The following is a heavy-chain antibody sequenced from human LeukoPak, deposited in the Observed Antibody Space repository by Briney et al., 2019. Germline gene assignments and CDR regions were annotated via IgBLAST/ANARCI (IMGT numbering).Heavy chain of an antibody. V-gene: IGHV3-11*04. D-gene: IGHD4-17*01. CDR2: ISSSDSTI. CDR1: GFTFSDYY. CDR3: ASRHNYGDYYYYYYMDV. J-gene: IGHJ6*03. Sequence: GGSLRLSCAASGFTFSDYYMSWIRQAPGKGLEWVSYISSSDSTIYYADSVKGRFTISRDNAKNSLYLQMNSLRAEDTAVYYCASRHNYGDYYYYYYMDVWGKGTTVTVSS.